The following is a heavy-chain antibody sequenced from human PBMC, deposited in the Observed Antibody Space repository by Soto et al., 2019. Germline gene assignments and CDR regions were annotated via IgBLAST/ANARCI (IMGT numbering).Heavy chain of an antibody. CDR2: ISSSSSYI. V-gene: IGHV3-21*01. D-gene: IGHD3-9*01. Sequence: EVQLVESGGGLVKPGGSLRLSCAVSGFTFSSYSMNWVRQAPGKGLEWVSSISSSSSYIYYADSVKGRFTISRDNAKNSLYLQMNSLRAEDTAVYYCARVAASRVRYFDWLSTPIDYWGQGTLVTVSS. CDR1: GFTFSSYS. CDR3: ARVAASRVRYFDWLSTPIDY. J-gene: IGHJ4*02.